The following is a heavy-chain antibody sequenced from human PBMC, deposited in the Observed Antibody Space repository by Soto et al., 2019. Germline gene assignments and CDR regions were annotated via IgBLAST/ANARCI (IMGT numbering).Heavy chain of an antibody. CDR2: IYNSGST. Sequence: QVQLQESGPGLVKPSQTLSLTCTVSGGSISSGGYYWSWIRQHPGKGLEWIGYIYNSGSTYYNPSLKSRVTISVDTSKNQFSLKLSSVTAADTAVYYCWRWGAVTTCFDYWGQGTLVTVSS. V-gene: IGHV4-31*03. CDR1: GGSISSGGYY. J-gene: IGHJ4*02. CDR3: WRWGAVTTCFDY. D-gene: IGHD4-17*01.